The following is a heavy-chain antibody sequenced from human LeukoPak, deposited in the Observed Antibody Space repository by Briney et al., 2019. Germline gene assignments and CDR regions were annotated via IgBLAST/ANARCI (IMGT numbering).Heavy chain of an antibody. Sequence: GGSLRLSCAASGFTFSSYWMHWVRQAPGKGPVWVSRINSDGSSTSYADSVKGRFTISRDNAKNTLYLQMNSLRAEDTAVYYCARTIVVVPAAIWDYWAQGTLVPVSS. D-gene: IGHD2-2*01. V-gene: IGHV3-74*01. CDR2: INSDGSST. CDR3: ARTIVVVPAAIWDY. CDR1: GFTFSSYW. J-gene: IGHJ4*02.